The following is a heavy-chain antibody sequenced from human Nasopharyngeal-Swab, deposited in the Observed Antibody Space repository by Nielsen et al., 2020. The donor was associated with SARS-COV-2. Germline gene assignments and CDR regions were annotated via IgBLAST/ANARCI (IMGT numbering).Heavy chain of an antibody. CDR3: ARDAPDYGDYATDY. D-gene: IGHD4-17*01. CDR2: ISYDGSNK. V-gene: IGHV3-30-3*01. Sequence: WIRQPPGKGLEWVAVISYDGSNKYYADSVKGRFTISRDNSKNTLYLQMNSLRAEDTAVYYCARDAPDYGDYATDYWGQGTLVTVSS. J-gene: IGHJ4*02.